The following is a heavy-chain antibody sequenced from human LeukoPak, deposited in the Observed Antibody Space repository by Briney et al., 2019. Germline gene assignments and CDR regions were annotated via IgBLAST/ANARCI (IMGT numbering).Heavy chain of an antibody. CDR2: ISSSGTRT. Sequence: HPGGSLRLSCAASGFTFSRYEMNWVRQAPGKGLEWLSYISSSGTRTYDADSVKGRFTISRDNAKNAVFLQMNSLRVEDSAVYYCARERLAVGGIEGSYYYMDAWGQGTTVTISS. J-gene: IGHJ6*03. CDR1: GFTFSRYE. CDR3: ARERLAVGGIEGSYYYMDA. D-gene: IGHD6-19*01. V-gene: IGHV3-48*03.